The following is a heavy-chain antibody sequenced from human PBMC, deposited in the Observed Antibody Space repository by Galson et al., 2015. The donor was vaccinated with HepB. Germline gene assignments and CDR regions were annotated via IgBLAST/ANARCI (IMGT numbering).Heavy chain of an antibody. J-gene: IGHJ3*01. D-gene: IGHD1-26*01. CDR3: VRDLIGTFAFDV. CDR1: EFFFGAYT. CDR2: VTKDGGTQ. Sequence: SLRLSCATSEFFFGAYTMHWVRQAPGKGLGWVAAVTKDGGTQFYADSVRGRFTISRDNSASTLSLEMSSLRVEDTALYYCVRDLIGTFAFDVWGQGTMVAVSS. V-gene: IGHV3-30-3*01.